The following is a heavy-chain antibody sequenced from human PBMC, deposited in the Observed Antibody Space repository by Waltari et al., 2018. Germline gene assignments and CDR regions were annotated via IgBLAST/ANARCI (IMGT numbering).Heavy chain of an antibody. J-gene: IGHJ4*02. CDR3: ARGSAGKPLDN. Sequence: QVRLAESGGGLVQAGGSLRRSCDASGFTFSRHGLHWVRQAPGKGLEWVAFITYDGSRKFYADSVKGRFTISRDNSNDILFLDMNNLRRDDTAVYFCARGSAGKPLDNWGQGALVTVSS. V-gene: IGHV3-30*03. CDR2: ITYDGSRK. D-gene: IGHD2-15*01. CDR1: GFTFSRHG.